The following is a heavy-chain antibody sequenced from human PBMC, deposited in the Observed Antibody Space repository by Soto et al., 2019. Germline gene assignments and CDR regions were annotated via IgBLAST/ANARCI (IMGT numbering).Heavy chain of an antibody. CDR2: IIPILGIA. J-gene: IGHJ4*02. CDR1: GGTFSSYT. D-gene: IGHD6-19*01. CDR3: ARTVGDIAVAGTLDY. Sequence: QVQLVQSGAEVTKPGSSVKVSCKASGGTFSSYTISWVRQAPGQGLEWMGRIIPILGIANYAEKFQGRVTITADKSTSTAEMELSSLRSDDTAVYYCARTVGDIAVAGTLDYWGQGTLVTVSS. V-gene: IGHV1-69*02.